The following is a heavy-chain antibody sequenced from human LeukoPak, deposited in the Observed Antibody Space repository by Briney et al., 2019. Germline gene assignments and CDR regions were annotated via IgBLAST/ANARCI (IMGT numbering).Heavy chain of an antibody. J-gene: IGHJ4*02. CDR3: ARGYTYAHDY. CDR1: GFTLSNNY. Sequence: PGGSLRLSCAASGFTLSNNYMHWVRQGPGKGLVWVSRINNDGSSTNYADSVKGRFTISRDNAKNTLYLQMNSLRAEGTAVYYCARGYTYAHDYWGQGTLVTVSS. CDR2: INNDGSST. V-gene: IGHV3-74*01. D-gene: IGHD3-16*01.